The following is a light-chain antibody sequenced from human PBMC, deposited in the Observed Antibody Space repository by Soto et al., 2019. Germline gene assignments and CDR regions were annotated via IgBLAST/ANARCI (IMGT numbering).Light chain of an antibody. Sequence: DIQMTQSPSSVSASVGDRVTITCRASQGISSWLDWYQQKPGKAPKLLICAASSLQSGVPSRFSGSGSGTDFTLTISSLQPEDFATYYCQQANSFPYTFGQGTKLEIK. CDR2: AAS. CDR1: QGISSW. CDR3: QQANSFPYT. V-gene: IGKV1-12*01. J-gene: IGKJ2*01.